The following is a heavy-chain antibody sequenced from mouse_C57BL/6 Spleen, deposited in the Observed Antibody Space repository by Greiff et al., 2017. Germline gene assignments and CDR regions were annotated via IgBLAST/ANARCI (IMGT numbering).Heavy chain of an antibody. CDR2: IYPRDGST. D-gene: IGHD2-5*01. Sequence: QVHVKQSGPELVKPGASVKLSCKASGYTFTSYDINWVKQRPGQVLEWIGWIYPRDGSTKYNEKFKGKATLSVDTASSTAYMELHSLTSEDSAVYFCASYYSNYYYAMDYWGQGTSVTVSS. J-gene: IGHJ4*01. V-gene: IGHV1-85*01. CDR1: GYTFTSYD. CDR3: ASYYSNYYYAMDY.